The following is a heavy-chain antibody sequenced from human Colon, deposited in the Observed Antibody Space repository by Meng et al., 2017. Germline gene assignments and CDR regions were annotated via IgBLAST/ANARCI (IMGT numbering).Heavy chain of an antibody. V-gene: IGHV4-4*02. CDR3: ARVIYASGNMAHLDC. D-gene: IGHD3-10*01. Sequence: VQMQEQAPWLGQPSRSLCRTCALSGASIRSSNWWSWVRQPPGRGLEWIGEIYHSGSTNYKPSLKNRLSLTVDKSKNQFSLTLRSVTAADTAVYYCARVIYASGNMAHLDCWGQGTLVTVSS. CDR1: GASIRSSNW. CDR2: IYHSGST. J-gene: IGHJ4*02.